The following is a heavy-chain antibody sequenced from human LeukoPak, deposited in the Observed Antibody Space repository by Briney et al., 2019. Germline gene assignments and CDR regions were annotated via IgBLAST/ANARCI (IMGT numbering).Heavy chain of an antibody. Sequence: GGSLRLSCAASGFPFSSYAMSWVRQAPGKGLEWVSAISGSGGSTYYADSVKGRFTISRDNFKNTLYLQMNSLRAEDTAVYYCAKEVIVGVSFDYWGQGTLVTVSS. CDR3: AKEVIVGVSFDY. CDR2: ISGSGGST. D-gene: IGHD1-26*01. J-gene: IGHJ4*02. CDR1: GFPFSSYA. V-gene: IGHV3-23*01.